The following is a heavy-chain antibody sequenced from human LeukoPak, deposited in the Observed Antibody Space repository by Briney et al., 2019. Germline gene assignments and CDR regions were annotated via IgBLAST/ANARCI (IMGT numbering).Heavy chain of an antibody. J-gene: IGHJ4*02. CDR3: ARDQDYPDY. V-gene: IGHV3-30*03. Sequence: PGRSLRLSCAASGFTFSSYGMHWVRQAPGKGLEWVAVISYDGSNKYYADSVKGRFTISRDNSKNTLYLQMNSLRAEDTAVYYCARDQDYPDYWGQGTLVTVSS. CDR2: ISYDGSNK. CDR1: GFTFSSYG. D-gene: IGHD3-16*01.